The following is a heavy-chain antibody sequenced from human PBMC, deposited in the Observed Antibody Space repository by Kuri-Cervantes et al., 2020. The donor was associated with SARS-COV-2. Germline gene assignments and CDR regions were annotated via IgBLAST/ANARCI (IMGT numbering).Heavy chain of an antibody. CDR3: AGVGEDIVVVPAAIPYYYYYMDV. D-gene: IGHD2-2*01. CDR2: ISAYNGNT. Sequence: ASVKVSCKASGGTFISYAIIWVGQAPGQGLEWMGWISAYNGNTNYAQKVQGRVTMTTDTSTSTDYLELRSLRSDDTAVYYCAGVGEDIVVVPAAIPYYYYYMDVWGKGTTVTVSS. CDR1: GGTFISYA. V-gene: IGHV1-18*01. J-gene: IGHJ6*03.